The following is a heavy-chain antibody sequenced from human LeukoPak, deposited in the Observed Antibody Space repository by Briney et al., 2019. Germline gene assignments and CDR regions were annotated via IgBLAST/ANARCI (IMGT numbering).Heavy chain of an antibody. Sequence: GGSLRLSCAASGFPFTNAWMNWVRQAPGEGLDWVGRIASKTDGGATDYAAPVKGRFTISRDDSKNTLNLQMNSLKTEDTAVYYCTTGIRGDWGQGTLVTVSS. J-gene: IGHJ4*02. CDR2: IASKTDGGAT. V-gene: IGHV3-15*07. CDR1: GFPFTNAW. CDR3: TTGIRGD. D-gene: IGHD3-10*01.